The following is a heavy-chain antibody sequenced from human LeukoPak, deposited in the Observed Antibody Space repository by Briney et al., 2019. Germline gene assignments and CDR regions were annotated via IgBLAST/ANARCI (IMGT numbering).Heavy chain of an antibody. J-gene: IGHJ4*02. V-gene: IGHV3-64D*06. CDR2: INSNGGST. CDR1: GFTFSNYG. Sequence: GGSLRLSCSGSGFTFSNYGMHWVRLAPGKGLEYVSGINSNGGSTYYADSVKGRFTISRDNSKNTLYLQMSSLRTEDTAVYYCVKDRRIVWFGELSGFDYWGQGTLVTVSS. D-gene: IGHD3-10*01. CDR3: VKDRRIVWFGELSGFDY.